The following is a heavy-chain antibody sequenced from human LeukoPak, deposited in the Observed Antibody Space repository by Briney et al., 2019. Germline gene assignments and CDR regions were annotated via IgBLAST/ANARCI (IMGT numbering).Heavy chain of an antibody. CDR1: GGSFSGYY. CDR2: INHSGST. V-gene: IGHV4-34*01. J-gene: IGHJ5*02. D-gene: IGHD2-8*01. Sequence: SGTLSLTCAVSGGSFSGYYWSWIRQPPGKGLEWIGEINHSGSTNYNPYLKSRVTISVDTSKNQFSLKLSSVTAADTAVYYCARGRTYFIVLMVYAIPRFDPWGQGTLVTVSS. CDR3: ARGRTYFIVLMVYAIPRFDP.